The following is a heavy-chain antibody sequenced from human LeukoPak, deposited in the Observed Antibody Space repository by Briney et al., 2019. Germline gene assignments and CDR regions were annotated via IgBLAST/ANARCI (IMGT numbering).Heavy chain of an antibody. CDR2: ISSSGSPI. CDR1: GFTFSDYF. V-gene: IGHV3-11*01. CDR3: ARDLVNYASPFDY. Sequence: PGGSLRLSCAASGFTFSDYFMSWIRQAPGKGLEWVSYISSSGSPIYYADSVKCRFTISRDNAKNSLYLQMYGLRAEDTAVYYCARDLVNYASPFDYWGQGTLVTVSS. J-gene: IGHJ4*02. D-gene: IGHD2-2*01.